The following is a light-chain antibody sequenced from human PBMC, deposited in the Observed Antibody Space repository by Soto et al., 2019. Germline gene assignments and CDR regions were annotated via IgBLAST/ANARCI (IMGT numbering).Light chain of an antibody. Sequence: EIVLTHSPGTLSLSPGERATLSCRASQRVSSNFLAWYQQKPGQAPRLLIYDASSRATGIPDRFSGSGSGTDFTLIISRLEPEDLAVYYCQHYVSSPYTFGQGTKLEIK. CDR2: DAS. CDR3: QHYVSSPYT. CDR1: QRVSSNF. V-gene: IGKV3-20*01. J-gene: IGKJ2*01.